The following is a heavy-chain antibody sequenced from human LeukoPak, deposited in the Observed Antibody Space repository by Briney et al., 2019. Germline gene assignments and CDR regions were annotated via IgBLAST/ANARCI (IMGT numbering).Heavy chain of an antibody. D-gene: IGHD3-22*01. CDR2: ISSNGGST. V-gene: IGHV3-64D*06. J-gene: IGHJ4*02. Sequence: GGSLRLSCPPSGFTFTRYAMHWVRQAPGKGLEYVSGISSNGGSTYYADSVKGRFTISRDNSKKTLYLQMSSLRAEDTAVYYCVKGGTMMVVVIAYYWGQGTLVTVSS. CDR1: GFTFTRYA. CDR3: VKGGTMMVVVIAYY.